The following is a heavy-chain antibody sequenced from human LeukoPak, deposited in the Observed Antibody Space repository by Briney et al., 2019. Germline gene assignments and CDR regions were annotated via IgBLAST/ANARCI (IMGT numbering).Heavy chain of an antibody. Sequence: GGSLKISCKGSGFSFTTYWIGWVRQMPGKGLEWMGIIYPGDSDIRYRPSFQGQVTISADKSISTAYLQWSSLKASDTAMYYCARRYYDILTGYYDAFDMWGQGTMVTVSS. CDR3: ARRYYDILTGYYDAFDM. V-gene: IGHV5-51*01. J-gene: IGHJ3*02. CDR2: IYPGDSDI. D-gene: IGHD3-9*01. CDR1: GFSFTTYW.